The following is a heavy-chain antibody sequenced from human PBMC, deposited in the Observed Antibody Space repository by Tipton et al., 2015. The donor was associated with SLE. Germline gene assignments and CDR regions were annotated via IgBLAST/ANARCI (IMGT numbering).Heavy chain of an antibody. J-gene: IGHJ3*02. CDR2: IYTSGST. CDR3: ARNYRANAFDI. D-gene: IGHD4-11*01. V-gene: IGHV4-61*09. Sequence: TLSLTCTVSGGSISSSSYYWSWIRQPPGKGLEWIGYIYTSGSTNYNPSLKSRVTISVDTSKNQFSLKLSSVTAADTAVYYCARNYRANAFDIWGQGTMVTVSS. CDR1: GGSISSSSYY.